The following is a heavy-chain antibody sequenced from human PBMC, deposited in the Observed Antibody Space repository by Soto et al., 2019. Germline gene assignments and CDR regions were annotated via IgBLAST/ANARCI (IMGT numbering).Heavy chain of an antibody. J-gene: IGHJ1*01. CDR3: ARDLLRNPRYYDSSDYFQH. V-gene: IGHV3-30-3*01. D-gene: IGHD3-22*01. CDR2: ISYDGSNK. CDR1: GFTFSSYA. Sequence: QVQLVESGGGVVQPGRSLRLSCAASGFTFSSYAMHWVRQAPGKGLEWVAGISYDGSNKYYADSVKGRFTISRDNSKNTLYLQMNSLRAEDTAVYYCARDLLRNPRYYDSSDYFQHWGQGTLVTVSS.